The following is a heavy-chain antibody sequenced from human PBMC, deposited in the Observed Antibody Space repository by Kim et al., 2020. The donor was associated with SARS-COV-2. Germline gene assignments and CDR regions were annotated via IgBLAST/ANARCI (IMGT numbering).Heavy chain of an antibody. CDR2: IGTAGDT. CDR3: ARGYSRYSSSTVTDY. D-gene: IGHD6-13*01. CDR1: GFTFSSYD. J-gene: IGHJ4*02. V-gene: IGHV3-13*01. Sequence: GGSLRLSCAASGFTFSSYDMHWVRQATGKGLEWVSAIGTAGDTYYPGSVKGRFTISRENAKNSLYLQMNSLRAGDTAVYYCARGYSRYSSSTVTDYWGQGTLVTVSS.